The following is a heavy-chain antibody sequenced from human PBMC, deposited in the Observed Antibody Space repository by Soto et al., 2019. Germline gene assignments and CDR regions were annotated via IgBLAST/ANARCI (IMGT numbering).Heavy chain of an antibody. Sequence: GASVKVSCKASGYTFTSYTIIWVRQAPGQGLEWMGWISAYNGNTNYAQKLQGRVTMTTDTSTSTAYMELRSLRSDDTAVYYCARVLSVAVLNYAFDIWGQGTMVTVSS. CDR1: GYTFTSYT. D-gene: IGHD6-19*01. V-gene: IGHV1-18*01. J-gene: IGHJ3*02. CDR2: ISAYNGNT. CDR3: ARVLSVAVLNYAFDI.